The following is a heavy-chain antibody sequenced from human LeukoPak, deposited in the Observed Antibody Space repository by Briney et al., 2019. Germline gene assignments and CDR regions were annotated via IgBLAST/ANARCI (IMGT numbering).Heavy chain of an antibody. J-gene: IGHJ4*02. CDR3: AMGVVQLYAFDY. D-gene: IGHD1-1*01. V-gene: IGHV1-69*05. CDR1: GGTFSSYA. CDR2: IIPIFGTA. Sequence: HAASVKVSFKASGGTFSSYAISWVRQAPGQGLEWMGGIIPIFGTANYAQKFQGRVTITTDESTSTAYMELSSLRSEDTAVYYCAMGVVQLYAFDYWGQGTLVTVSS.